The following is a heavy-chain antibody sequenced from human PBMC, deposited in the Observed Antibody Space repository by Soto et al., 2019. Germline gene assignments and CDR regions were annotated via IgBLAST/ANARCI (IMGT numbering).Heavy chain of an antibody. V-gene: IGHV1-18*01. CDR2: ISAYNGNT. CDR1: GYTFTSYG. J-gene: IGHJ5*02. D-gene: IGHD5-18*01. Sequence: ASVKVSCKASGYTFTSYGISWVRQAPGQGLEWMGWISAYNGNTNYAQKLQGRVTMTTDTSTSTAYMELRSLRSDDTAVYYCARDWWRGYSYGYWFDPWGQGTLVTVSS. CDR3: ARDWWRGYSYGYWFDP.